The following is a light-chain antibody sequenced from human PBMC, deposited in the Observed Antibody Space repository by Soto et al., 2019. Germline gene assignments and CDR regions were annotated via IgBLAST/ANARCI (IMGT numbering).Light chain of an antibody. Sequence: EIVLTQSPGTLSLSPGEGATLSCRASQSVSTNFFAWYQQKPGQAPRLLIYGASTRATGIPDRFSGSGSGTDFTLTISRLEPEDFAAYYCQQYGRTSWTFGQGTKVEIK. V-gene: IGKV3-20*01. CDR1: QSVSTNF. CDR2: GAS. J-gene: IGKJ1*01. CDR3: QQYGRTSWT.